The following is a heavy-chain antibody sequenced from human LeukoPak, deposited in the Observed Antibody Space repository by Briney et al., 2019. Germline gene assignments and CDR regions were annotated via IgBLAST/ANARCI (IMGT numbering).Heavy chain of an antibody. J-gene: IGHJ4*02. Sequence: GGSLKLSCAASGFAFSGFGIHWVRHAPGKGLEWVAFIRNDGTHKSYVDSVKGRFTISRDNSKNTLYLQMNSLRAEDTAVYYCAKDPGYCSGGSCSPWNFLDYWGQGTLVTVSS. CDR3: AKDPGYCSGGSCSPWNFLDY. V-gene: IGHV3-30*02. CDR1: GFAFSGFG. D-gene: IGHD2-15*01. CDR2: IRNDGTHK.